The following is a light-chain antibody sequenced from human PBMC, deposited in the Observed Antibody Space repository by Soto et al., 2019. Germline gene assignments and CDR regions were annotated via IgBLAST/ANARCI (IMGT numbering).Light chain of an antibody. V-gene: IGLV2-14*01. CDR1: SSDVGIYKY. J-gene: IGLJ2*01. Sequence: QSALTQPASVSGSPGQSITISCTGTSSDVGIYKYVSWYQQHPVKAPNLMIYEVANRPSGVSNRFSGSKSGNTASLTISGLQAEDEADYYCSSFTSSSTVVFGGGTKLTVL. CDR3: SSFTSSSTVV. CDR2: EVA.